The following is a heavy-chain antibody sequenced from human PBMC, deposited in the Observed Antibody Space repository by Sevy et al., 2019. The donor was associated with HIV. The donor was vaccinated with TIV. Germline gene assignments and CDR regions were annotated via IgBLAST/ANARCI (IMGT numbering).Heavy chain of an antibody. CDR1: GFTFSSYS. D-gene: IGHD3-3*01. J-gene: IGHJ4*02. CDR3: ARAAEGITIFGVVISPFDY. Sequence: GGSLRLSCAASGFTFSSYSMNWVRQAPGKGLEWVSSISTSSSYVYYADSVKGRFTISRDNAKNSLYLQMNSLRAEDTAVYYCARAAEGITIFGVVISPFDYWGQGTLVTVSS. V-gene: IGHV3-21*01. CDR2: ISTSSSYV.